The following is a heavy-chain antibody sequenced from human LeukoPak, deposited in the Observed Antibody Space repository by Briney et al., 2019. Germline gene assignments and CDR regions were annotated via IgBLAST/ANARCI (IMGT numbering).Heavy chain of an antibody. CDR2: IYPGDSDT. V-gene: IGHV5-51*01. CDR1: GYSFNIYW. J-gene: IGHJ2*01. CDR3: ARRVVNNRNWYFDL. Sequence: GESLKISCKGSGYSFNIYWIGWVRQMPGKGLEWMGIIYPGDSDTKYSPSFQGQVTISADKSINTAYLQWSSLKASDTAMYYCARRVVNNRNWYFDLWGRGTLVTVSS. D-gene: IGHD4-23*01.